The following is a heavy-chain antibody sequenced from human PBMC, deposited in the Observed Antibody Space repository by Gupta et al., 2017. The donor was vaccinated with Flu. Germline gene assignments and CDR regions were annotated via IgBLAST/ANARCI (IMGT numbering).Heavy chain of an antibody. D-gene: IGHD3-16*01. CDR2: ISGSGGST. CDR3: AKDTMMGGPRYWYFDL. CDR1: GFTFSSYA. J-gene: IGHJ2*01. Sequence: EVQLLESGGGLVQPGGSLRLSCAASGFTFSSYAMSWVRQAPGKGLEWVSAISGSGGSTYYADSVKGRFTISRDNSKNTLYLQMNSLRAEDTAVYYCAKDTMMGGPRYWYFDLWGRGTLVTVSS. V-gene: IGHV3-23*01.